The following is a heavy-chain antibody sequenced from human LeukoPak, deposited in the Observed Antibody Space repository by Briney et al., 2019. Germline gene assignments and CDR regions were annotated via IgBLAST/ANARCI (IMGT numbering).Heavy chain of an antibody. CDR1: GGSISSSSYY. CDR3: ARQNVLLWFGEG. D-gene: IGHD3-10*01. J-gene: IGHJ4*02. CDR2: IYYSGST. V-gene: IGHV4-39*01. Sequence: PSETLSLTCTVSGGSISSSSYYLGWIRQPPGKGLEWIGSIYYSGSTYYNPSLKSRVTISVDTSKNQFSLKLSSVTAADTAVYYCARQNVLLWFGEGWGQGTLVTVSS.